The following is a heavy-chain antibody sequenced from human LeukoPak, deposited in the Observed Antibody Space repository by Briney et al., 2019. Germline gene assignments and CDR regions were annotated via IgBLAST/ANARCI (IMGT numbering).Heavy chain of an antibody. V-gene: IGHV3-53*01. J-gene: IGHJ4*02. CDR3: ARGLDLIYFDY. Sequence: PGGSLRLSCAASGFTVSSNYMSWVRQAPGKGLEWVSVIYSGGGTYYADSVKGRFTISRDNSKNTLYLKMNSLRAEDTAVYYCARGLDLIYFDYGGQETLVTVPS. CDR1: GFTVSSNY. CDR2: IYSGGGT. D-gene: IGHD3-3*01.